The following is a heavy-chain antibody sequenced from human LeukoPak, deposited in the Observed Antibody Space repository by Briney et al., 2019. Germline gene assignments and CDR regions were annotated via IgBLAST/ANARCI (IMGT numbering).Heavy chain of an antibody. CDR3: ARHKIVITMLGVHRWFDP. D-gene: IGHD3-3*01. CDR2: INRSGRA. J-gene: IGHJ5*02. V-gene: IGHV4-34*01. CDR1: GGSFSGDY. Sequence: SETLSLTCAAYGGSFSGDYWSWIRQPPGKGLEWIGDINRSGRAVYNTSLKSRVIISVDTSKNQFSLKVNSVTAADTAVYYCARHKIVITMLGVHRWFDPWGQGTLVAVSS.